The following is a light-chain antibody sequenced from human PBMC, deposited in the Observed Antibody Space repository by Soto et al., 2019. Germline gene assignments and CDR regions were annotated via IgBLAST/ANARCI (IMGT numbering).Light chain of an antibody. CDR3: QQYNNWPS. CDR2: DTS. V-gene: IGKV3-15*01. CDR1: QSVSSN. Sequence: EIVLTQSPATLSLSPGERAALSCGASQSVSSNYLAWYQQKPGQAPRLLIYDTSNRATGIPARFRGSGSGTEFTLTISSLQSEDLAVYYCQQYNNWPSFGQGTRLEIK. J-gene: IGKJ5*01.